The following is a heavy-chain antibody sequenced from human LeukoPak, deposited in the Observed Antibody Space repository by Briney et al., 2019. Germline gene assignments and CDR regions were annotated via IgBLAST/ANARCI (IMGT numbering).Heavy chain of an antibody. D-gene: IGHD2-2*01. Sequence: GGSLRLSCAASGFTFSSYGMHWVRQAPGKGLEWVAVISYDGSNKYYADSVKGRFTISRDNSKNTLYLQMNSLRAEDTAVYYCASGYCSSTSCLDYWGQGTLVTVSS. CDR3: ASGYCSSTSCLDY. CDR2: ISYDGSNK. J-gene: IGHJ4*02. V-gene: IGHV3-30*03. CDR1: GFTFSSYG.